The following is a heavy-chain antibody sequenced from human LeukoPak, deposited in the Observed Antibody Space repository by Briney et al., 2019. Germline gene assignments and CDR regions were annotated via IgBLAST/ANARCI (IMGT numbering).Heavy chain of an antibody. CDR2: IMEDGSVQ. CDR1: GFTFSKSW. CDR3: AKDRIGGALEF. V-gene: IGHV3-7*01. D-gene: IGHD4-23*01. Sequence: GGSLRLSCAASGFTFSKSWMSWVRQAPGKGLEWVACIMEDGSVQKYVDSVRGRFTISRDNARSSLYLQMNSLRVEDTAVYYCAKDRIGGALEFWGQGTLATVSS. J-gene: IGHJ4*02.